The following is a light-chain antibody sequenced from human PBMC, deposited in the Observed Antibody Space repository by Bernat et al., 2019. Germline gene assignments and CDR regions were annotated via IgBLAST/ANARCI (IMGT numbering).Light chain of an antibody. V-gene: IGLV2-14*01. CDR3: ISYTSSYTYV. Sequence: QSALTQPASVSGYPEQSITISCTGTSSDVGGYNYVSWYQQYPGKAPKLMIFDVSNRPSGVPNRFSGSKSGNTASLTISGLQAEDEADYYCISYTSSYTYVFGSGTKVTVL. J-gene: IGLJ1*01. CDR1: SSDVGGYNY. CDR2: DVS.